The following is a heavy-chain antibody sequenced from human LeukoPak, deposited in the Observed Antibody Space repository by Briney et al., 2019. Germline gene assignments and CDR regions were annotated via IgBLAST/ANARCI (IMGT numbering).Heavy chain of an antibody. CDR3: AKGLDDYDTNVGFDY. CDR1: GFTFSSYG. V-gene: IGHV3-33*06. CDR2: IWYDGSNK. Sequence: GGFLRLSCAASGFTFSSYGMHWVRQAPGRGLEWVAVIWYDGSNKYYADSVKGRFTISRDNSKNTLYLQMNSLRAEDTAVYYCAKGLDDYDTNVGFDYWGQGTLVTVSS. D-gene: IGHD3-22*01. J-gene: IGHJ4*02.